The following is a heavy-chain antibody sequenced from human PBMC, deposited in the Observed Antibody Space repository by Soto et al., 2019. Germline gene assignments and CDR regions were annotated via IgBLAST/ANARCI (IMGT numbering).Heavy chain of an antibody. CDR1: GFTFSSYD. D-gene: IGHD5-12*01. V-gene: IGHV3-13*01. CDR3: AKGLRRNTRYYYGMDV. CDR2: IGTAGDT. Sequence: GGALRLSCAASGFTFSSYDMHWVRQATGNGLEWVSAIGTAGDTYYPGSVKGRFTISRENAKNSLYLQMNSLRAGDTAVYYCAKGLRRNTRYYYGMDVWGQGTTVA. J-gene: IGHJ6*02.